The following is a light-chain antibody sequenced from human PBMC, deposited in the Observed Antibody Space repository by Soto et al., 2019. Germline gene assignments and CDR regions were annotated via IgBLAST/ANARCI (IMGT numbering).Light chain of an antibody. CDR2: EVS. CDR1: SSDVGIYKY. J-gene: IGLJ3*02. Sequence: QSALTQPASVSGSPGQSITISCTGTSSDVGIYKYVSWYQQHPGKAPKLIIYEVSDRPSGVSNRFSGSKSGNTASLTISGLQAEDEADYYCSSFTSSSTWVFGGGTQLTVL. V-gene: IGLV2-14*01. CDR3: SSFTSSSTWV.